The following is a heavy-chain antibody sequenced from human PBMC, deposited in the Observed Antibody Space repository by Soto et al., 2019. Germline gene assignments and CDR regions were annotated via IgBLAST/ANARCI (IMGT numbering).Heavy chain of an antibody. CDR2: SIPIFGTA. J-gene: IGHJ6*02. V-gene: IGHV1-69*13. CDR1: GGTFNNYL. CDR3: ARGRGYSGDDHYYYFDMDV. D-gene: IGHD5-12*01. Sequence: SVKVSCKASGGTFNNYLITWVRQAPGQGLEWMGGSIPIFGTANYAQKFQGRVTISVDESTRTAYMELSSLRSDDAAVYYCARGRGYSGDDHYYYFDMDVWGQGTTVTVSS.